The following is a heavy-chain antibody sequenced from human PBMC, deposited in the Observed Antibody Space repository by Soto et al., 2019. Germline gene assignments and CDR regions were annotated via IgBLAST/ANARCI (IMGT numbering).Heavy chain of an antibody. V-gene: IGHV3-7*03. D-gene: IGHD3-22*01. CDR3: ARGIDNYDSSGYI. CDR2: IKQDRSET. CDR1: GFSFSNCW. J-gene: IGHJ4*02. Sequence: EVQLVESGGGLVQPGGSLRLSCAASGFSFSNCWMSWVRQAPGKGLEWVANIKQDRSETYYGDSVKGRFTISRDNAKNSLYLQMNSLRAEDTAVYYCARGIDNYDSSGYIWGQVTLVTVSS.